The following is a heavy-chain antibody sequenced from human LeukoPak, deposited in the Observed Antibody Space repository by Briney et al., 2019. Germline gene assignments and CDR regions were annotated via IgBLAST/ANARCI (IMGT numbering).Heavy chain of an antibody. CDR1: GYSFTSYW. Sequence: KPGESLKISCRGSGYSFTSYWIGWVRQMPGKGLEWMGIIYPGDSDTRYSPSFQGQVTISADKSISTAYLQWSSLKASDTAMYYCAGHVPSSIAVAGTWYFDYWGQGTLVTVSS. J-gene: IGHJ4*02. CDR2: IYPGDSDT. D-gene: IGHD6-19*01. V-gene: IGHV5-51*01. CDR3: AGHVPSSIAVAGTWYFDY.